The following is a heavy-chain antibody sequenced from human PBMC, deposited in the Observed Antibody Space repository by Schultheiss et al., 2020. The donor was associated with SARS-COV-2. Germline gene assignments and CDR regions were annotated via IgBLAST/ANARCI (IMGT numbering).Heavy chain of an antibody. CDR1: GGSISSYY. CDR2: IYYSGST. V-gene: IGHV4-59*08. D-gene: IGHD3-3*01. J-gene: IGHJ3*02. CDR3: AAGRGYLDAFDI. Sequence: SETLSLTCTVSGGSISSYYWSWIRQPPGKGLEWIGYIYYSGSTNYNPSLKSRVTISVDTSKNQFSLKLSSVTAADTAVYYCAAGRGYLDAFDIWGQGTMVTVSS.